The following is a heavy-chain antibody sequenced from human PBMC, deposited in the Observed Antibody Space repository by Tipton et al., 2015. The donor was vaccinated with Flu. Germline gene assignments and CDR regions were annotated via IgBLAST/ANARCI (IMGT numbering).Heavy chain of an antibody. Sequence: SLRLSCTVSGGSISSSSYYWGWIRQPPGKGLEWIGSIYYSGSTYYNPSLKSRVTISVDTSKNQFSLKLSSVTAADMAVYYCARDTIFGVAHWGQGTLVTVSS. CDR1: GGSISSSSYY. CDR3: ARDTIFGVAH. V-gene: IGHV4-39*07. CDR2: IYYSGST. J-gene: IGHJ4*02. D-gene: IGHD3-3*01.